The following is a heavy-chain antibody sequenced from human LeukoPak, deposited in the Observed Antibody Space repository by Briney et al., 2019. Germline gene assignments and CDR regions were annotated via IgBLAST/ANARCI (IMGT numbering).Heavy chain of an antibody. CDR1: GYTFTSYG. J-gene: IGHJ6*02. D-gene: IGHD5-18*01. V-gene: IGHV1-18*01. CDR2: ISAYNGNT. CDR3: ARGPDTAMVSYYYGMDV. Sequence: ASVKVSCKASGYTFTSYGISWVRQATGQGLEWMGWISAYNGNTNYAQKLQGRVTMTTDTSTSTAYMELRSLRSDDTAVYYCARGPDTAMVSYYYGMDVWGQGTTVTVSS.